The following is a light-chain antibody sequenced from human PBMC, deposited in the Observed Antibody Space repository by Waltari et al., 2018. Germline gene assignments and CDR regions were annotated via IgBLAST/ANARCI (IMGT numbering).Light chain of an antibody. CDR1: QSLRHSNGYNY. J-gene: IGKJ1*01. Sequence: DIVMTQSPLSLPVTPGEPASISCRSRQSLRHSNGYNYLDWYLQKPGQSPQLLIYLGSNRASGVPDRFSGSGSGTDFTLKISKVEAEDVGVYYCMQARQTPRTFGQGTKVEIK. CDR3: MQARQTPRT. CDR2: LGS. V-gene: IGKV2-28*01.